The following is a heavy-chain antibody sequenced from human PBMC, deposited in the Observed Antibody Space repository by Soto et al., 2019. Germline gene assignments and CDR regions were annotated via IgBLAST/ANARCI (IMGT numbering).Heavy chain of an antibody. J-gene: IGHJ4*02. CDR2: VYPGDSGT. Sequence: GESLKISCTASGYNFTNYWIGWVRQMPGKGLEWMGIVYPGDSGTRYSPSFQGQVTISADKSISTAYLQWSSLKASDTAMYYCARLFDSGLYVDDSWGQGTLVTVSS. D-gene: IGHD6-19*01. CDR1: GYNFTNYW. CDR3: ARLFDSGLYVDDS. V-gene: IGHV5-51*01.